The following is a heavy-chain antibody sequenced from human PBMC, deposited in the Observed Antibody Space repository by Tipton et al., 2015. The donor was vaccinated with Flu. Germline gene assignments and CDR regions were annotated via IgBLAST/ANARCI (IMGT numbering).Heavy chain of an antibody. CDR3: ARVFGMTSMDV. CDR2: IYPGDSET. Sequence: QLVQSGAVVKKSGGSLLISCKGSGYTFTSYWIAWVRQLPGKGLEWMGTIYPGDSETTYSPSFQGQVSISVDRSISTAYRQWSSLKASDPAMYYCARVFGMTSMDVWGQGTTVTVSS. J-gene: IGHJ6*02. V-gene: IGHV5-51*01. CDR1: GYTFTSYW. D-gene: IGHD1-1*01.